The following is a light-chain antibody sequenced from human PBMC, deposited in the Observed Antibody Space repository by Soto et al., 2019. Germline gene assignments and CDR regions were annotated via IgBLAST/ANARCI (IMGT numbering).Light chain of an antibody. J-gene: IGLJ2*01. Sequence: QSVLTQSPSVSAAPGQRVTISCTGSSSNIGAGYDVHWYQQVPGTAPKLLIYDNNNRPSGVPDRFSGSKSGTSASLAITGLQAEDEADYCCQSYDSSQSAWVFGGGTQLTVL. CDR1: SSNIGAGYD. CDR3: QSYDSSQSAWV. V-gene: IGLV1-40*01. CDR2: DNN.